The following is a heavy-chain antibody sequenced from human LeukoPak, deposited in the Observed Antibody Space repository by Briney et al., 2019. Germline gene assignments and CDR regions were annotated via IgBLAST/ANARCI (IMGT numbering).Heavy chain of an antibody. Sequence: GGSLRLSCALSRFTFSNYCMSCVRQAPGKGVEWILYISSSGSSKYYAESVKSRFTVSRDNDKNSLYVQINSLRLEDTAVYYCARLGSYSSINNWFDPWGQGTLVTVSS. J-gene: IGHJ5*02. D-gene: IGHD6-13*01. CDR3: ARLGSYSSINNWFDP. CDR1: RFTFSNYC. CDR2: ISSSGSSK. V-gene: IGHV3-48*04.